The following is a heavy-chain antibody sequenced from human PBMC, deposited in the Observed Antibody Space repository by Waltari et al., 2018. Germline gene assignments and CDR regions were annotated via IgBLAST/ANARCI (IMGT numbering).Heavy chain of an antibody. V-gene: IGHV1-69*04. Sequence: QVQLVQSGAEVKKPGSSVKVSCKASGGTFSSYAISWVRQAPGQGLEWMGGIIPILGIANYAQKFQGRVTITADESTSTAYMELSSLRSEDTAVYYCARGSAASAVAGRLTAWYFDLWGRGTLVTVSS. D-gene: IGHD6-19*01. CDR2: IIPILGIA. CDR1: GGTFSSYA. CDR3: ARGSAASAVAGRLTAWYFDL. J-gene: IGHJ2*01.